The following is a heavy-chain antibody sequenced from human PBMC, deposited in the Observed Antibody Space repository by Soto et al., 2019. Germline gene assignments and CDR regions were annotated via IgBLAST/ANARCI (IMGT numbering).Heavy chain of an antibody. CDR3: ATGPVLRFLEWLLEAHVY. J-gene: IGHJ4*02. CDR1: GYTLTELS. Sequence: ASVKVSCKVSGYTLTELSMHWVRQAPGKGLEWMGGFDPEDGETIYAQKFQGRVTMTEDTSTDTAYMELSSLRSEDTAVYYCATGPVLRFLEWLLEAHVYWGQGTLVTVSS. D-gene: IGHD3-3*01. CDR2: FDPEDGET. V-gene: IGHV1-24*01.